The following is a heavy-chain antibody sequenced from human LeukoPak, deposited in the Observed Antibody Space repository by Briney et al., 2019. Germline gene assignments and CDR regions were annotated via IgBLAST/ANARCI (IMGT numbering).Heavy chain of an antibody. Sequence: SETLSLTCTVSGGSVSSGSYYWSWIRQPPGTGLEWIGYIYYSGSTNYNPSLKSRVTISVDTSKNQFSLKLSSVTAADTAVYYCARDTISANYYDSSNYFDYWGQGTLVTVSS. D-gene: IGHD3-22*01. CDR2: IYYSGST. J-gene: IGHJ4*02. CDR3: ARDTISANYYDSSNYFDY. V-gene: IGHV4-61*01. CDR1: GGSVSSGSYY.